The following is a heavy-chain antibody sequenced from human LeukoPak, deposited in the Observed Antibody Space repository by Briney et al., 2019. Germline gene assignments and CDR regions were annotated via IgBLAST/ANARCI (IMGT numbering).Heavy chain of an antibody. CDR2: IYYSGST. J-gene: IGHJ4*02. CDR3: ARSGSSGYYPQYYFDY. Sequence: SATLSLTCTVSAGSISSSSYYSGWIRQPPGKGLEWIGSIYYSGSTYYNPSLRSRVTISVDTSKNQFSLKLSSVTAADTAVYYCARSGSSGYYPQYYFDYWGQGTLVTVSS. V-gene: IGHV4-39*01. D-gene: IGHD3-22*01. CDR1: AGSISSSSYY.